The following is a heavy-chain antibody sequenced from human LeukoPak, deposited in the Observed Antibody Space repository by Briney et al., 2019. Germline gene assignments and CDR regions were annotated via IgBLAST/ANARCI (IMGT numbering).Heavy chain of an antibody. CDR1: GFTFSSYA. V-gene: IGHV3-23*01. CDR3: AKVRRLTAYCCGNCYPHFDY. CDR2: ISGSGGST. Sequence: GGSLRLSCSASGFTFSSYARSWVRQAPAKGLEWVSPISGSGGSTYYADSVKGRFTISRHNPKNTLYLQMNSLRAEDTAVYYCAKVRRLTAYCCGNCYPHFDYWGQGTLVTVSS. J-gene: IGHJ4*02. D-gene: IGHD2-21*01.